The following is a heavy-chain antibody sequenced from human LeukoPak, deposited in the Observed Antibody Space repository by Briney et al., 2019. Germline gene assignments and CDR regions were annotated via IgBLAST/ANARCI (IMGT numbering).Heavy chain of an antibody. CDR3: AIRYCSSASCYMYY. Sequence: SETLSLTCAVYGGSSSDYYWSWIRQPPGKGLEWIGEINHSGRTNYNPSLKSRVTISVDTSKKQFPLKLSSVTAADTAVYYCAIRYCSSASCYMYYWGQGTLVTVSS. V-gene: IGHV4-34*01. J-gene: IGHJ4*02. CDR2: INHSGRT. D-gene: IGHD2-2*02. CDR1: GGSSSDYY.